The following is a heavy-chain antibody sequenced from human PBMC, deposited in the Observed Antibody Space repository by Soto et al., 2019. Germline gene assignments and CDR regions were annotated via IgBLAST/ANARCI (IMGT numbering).Heavy chain of an antibody. CDR2: IYYSGNT. Sequence: PSETLSLTCTVSGGSVSSGSYYWGWIRQPPGKGLEWIGSIYYSGNTYYNPSLKSRVTISIDTSKNQFSLKLSSVTAADTAMYYSARHVGGYYHYIDVWGKGTTVPVSS. J-gene: IGHJ6*03. CDR3: ARHVGGYYHYIDV. CDR1: GGSVSSGSYY. D-gene: IGHD2-15*01. V-gene: IGHV4-39*01.